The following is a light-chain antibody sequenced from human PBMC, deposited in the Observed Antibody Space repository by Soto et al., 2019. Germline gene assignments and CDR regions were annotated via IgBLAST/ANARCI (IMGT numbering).Light chain of an antibody. J-gene: IGLJ2*01. CDR2: EVS. Sequence: QSALTQPASVSGSPGQSITIXCTGXSSDVGRYNYVSWFQQHPGKAPKLMIFEVSTRPSGVSNRFSGSKSGNTASLTISGLQIEDEADYYCCSYXSSTSAVFGGGTKLTVL. CDR3: CSYXSSTSAV. V-gene: IGLV2-14*01. CDR1: SSDVGRYNY.